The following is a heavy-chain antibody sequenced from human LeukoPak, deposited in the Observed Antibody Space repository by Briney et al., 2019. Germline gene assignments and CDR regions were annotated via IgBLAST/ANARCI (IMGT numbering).Heavy chain of an antibody. J-gene: IGHJ4*02. CDR3: AKETRESRLANYVYYSSGYSNIDS. Sequence: PGGSLRHLWAASGFTFSNYRMHWVRQAPGKRLVWVSRLNSYGSNSHYAPSVQGRVTISRDNAKNTLYLQMNGLRAEDTAVYYCAKETRESRLANYVYYSSGYSNIDSWGQGTLVIVSS. CDR2: LNSYGSNS. V-gene: IGHV3-74*01. CDR1: GFTFSNYR. D-gene: IGHD3-22*01.